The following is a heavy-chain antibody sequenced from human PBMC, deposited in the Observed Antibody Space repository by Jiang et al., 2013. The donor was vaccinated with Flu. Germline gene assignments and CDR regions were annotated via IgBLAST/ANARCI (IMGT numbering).Heavy chain of an antibody. Sequence: SGPGLVKPSETLSLTCTVSGGSISSSSYYWGWIRQPPGKGLEWIGSIYYSGSTYYNPSLKSRVTISVDTSKNQFSLKLSSVTAADTAVYYCARRDGDYLLDYWGQGTLVTVSS. D-gene: IGHD4-17*01. CDR3: ARRDGDYLLDY. V-gene: IGHV4-39*01. J-gene: IGHJ4*02. CDR2: IYYSGST. CDR1: GGSISSSSYY.